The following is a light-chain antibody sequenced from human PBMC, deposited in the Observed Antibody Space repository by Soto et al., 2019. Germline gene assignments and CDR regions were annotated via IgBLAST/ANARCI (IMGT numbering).Light chain of an antibody. CDR1: QSVSSSY. V-gene: IGKV3-20*01. CDR3: QQYGSSPPT. CDR2: GAS. J-gene: IGKJ1*01. Sequence: EIVLTQSPGPLSLSPGERATLSCRSSQSVSSSYLAWYQQKPGQAPRLLIYGASSRATGIPDRFSGSGSGTDFTLTINRLEPEDVALYYCQQYGSSPPTFGQGTKVDIK.